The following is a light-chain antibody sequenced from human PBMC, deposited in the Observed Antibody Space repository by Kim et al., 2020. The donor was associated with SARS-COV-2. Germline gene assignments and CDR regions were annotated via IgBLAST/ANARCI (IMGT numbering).Light chain of an antibody. V-gene: IGLV1-47*02. J-gene: IGLJ2*01. Sequence: VLTQPPSASGTPGQRVTISCSGSSSNIGSNYVNWYQHLPGTAPKLLIYTNNQRPSGVPDRFSGSKSGTSASLAISGLRSEDEADYYCAAWDDSLSGVVFGGGTQLTVL. CDR1: SSNIGSNY. CDR3: AAWDDSLSGVV. CDR2: TNN.